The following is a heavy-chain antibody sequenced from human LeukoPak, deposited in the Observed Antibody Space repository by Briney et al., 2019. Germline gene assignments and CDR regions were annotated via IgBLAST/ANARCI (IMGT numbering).Heavy chain of an antibody. Sequence: SWETLSLICSVSNGAFKNYYWTWIRQPPGQGLEWIGNFLNSRTTTYRASLDSRLIISVDNSKNSVSLRLFSVTAADTAVYYCATLVYSGSRYHFDTWGQGTLVTVSS. CDR1: NGAFKNYY. D-gene: IGHD1-26*01. V-gene: IGHV4-59*01. CDR2: FLNSRTT. CDR3: ATLVYSGSRYHFDT. J-gene: IGHJ4*02.